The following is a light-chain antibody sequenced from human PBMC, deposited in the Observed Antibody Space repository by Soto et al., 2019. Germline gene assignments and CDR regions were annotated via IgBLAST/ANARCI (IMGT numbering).Light chain of an antibody. V-gene: IGLV2-14*03. J-gene: IGLJ2*01. CDR3: AVWDDNLSGVV. Sequence: QSALTQPASVSGSPGQSITIFCTGTSSDIGIYNFVSWYHQHPGKAPKLMIYNVYSRPSGVSSRFSGSKSGNTASLTISWLQAEDEADYYCAVWDDNLSGVVFGGGTQLTVL. CDR2: NVY. CDR1: SSDIGIYNF.